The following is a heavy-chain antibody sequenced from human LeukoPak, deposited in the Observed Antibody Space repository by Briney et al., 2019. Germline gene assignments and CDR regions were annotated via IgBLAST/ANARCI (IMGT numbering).Heavy chain of an antibody. V-gene: IGHV1-2*02. CDR2: INPNSGGT. D-gene: IGHD2-2*01. CDR1: GYTFTSYY. CDR3: ARGFPRPAAKSALDY. Sequence: GASVKVSCKASGYTFTSYYMHWVRQAPGQGLEWMGWINPNSGGTNYAQKFQGRVTMTRDTSISTAYMELSRLRSDDTAVYYCARGFPRPAAKSALDYWGQGTLVTVSS. J-gene: IGHJ4*02.